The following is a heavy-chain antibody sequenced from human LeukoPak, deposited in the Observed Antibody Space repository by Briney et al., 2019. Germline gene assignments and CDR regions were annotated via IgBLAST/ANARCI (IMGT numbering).Heavy chain of an antibody. D-gene: IGHD6-19*01. CDR3: ARVESGWNNFDY. CDR1: GFTFSSYW. CDR2: INSDGSST. Sequence: PGGSLRLSCAASGFTFSSYWMHWVRQAPGKGLVWVSRINSDGSSTSYADSVKGRFTISRDNAKNTLYLQMNSLRAEDTAVYYCARVESGWNNFDYWGQGTLVTVSS. J-gene: IGHJ4*02. V-gene: IGHV3-74*01.